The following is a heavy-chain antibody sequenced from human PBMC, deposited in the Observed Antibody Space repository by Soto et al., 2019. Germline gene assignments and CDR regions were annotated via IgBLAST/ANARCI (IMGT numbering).Heavy chain of an antibody. CDR1: GGTFSSYA. Sequence: QVQLVQSGAEVKKPGSSVKVSCKASGGTFSSYAINWVRQAPGQGLEWMGGIIPIFGTADYAQKFQGRVTTTADESTSTAYMELSSLRSEDTAVYYWASRITGSPNYYSGMDVWGQGTTVTVSS. CDR2: IIPIFGTA. CDR3: ASRITGSPNYYSGMDV. V-gene: IGHV1-69*12. J-gene: IGHJ6*02. D-gene: IGHD1-20*01.